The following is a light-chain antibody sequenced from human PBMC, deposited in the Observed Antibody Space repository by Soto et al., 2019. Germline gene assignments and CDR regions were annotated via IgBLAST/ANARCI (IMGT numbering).Light chain of an antibody. CDR3: QSYDTSVSGARV. V-gene: IGLV1-40*01. CDR1: RSNIGAGYD. CDR2: RNH. Sequence: QPVLTQPPSVSGAPGQRVTISCTGSRSNIGAGYDVHWYQQIPGTAPKLLIYRNHDRPSGVPDRFSGSKSGTSASLAITGLQAEDEGDYYCQSYDTSVSGARVFGGGTKLTVL. J-gene: IGLJ3*02.